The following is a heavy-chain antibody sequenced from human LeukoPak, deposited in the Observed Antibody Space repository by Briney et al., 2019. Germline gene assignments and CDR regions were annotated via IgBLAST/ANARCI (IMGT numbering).Heavy chain of an antibody. V-gene: IGHV4-59*01. CDR2: IYYSGST. D-gene: IGHD3-10*01. Sequence: PSETLSLTCTVSGGSISSYYWSWIRQPPGKGLEWIGYIYYSGSTNYNPSLKSRVTISVDSSKNQFSLKVSSVTAADTAVYYCVKSNSGSYPRLDYWGQGTLVTVSS. CDR1: GGSISSYY. CDR3: VKSNSGSYPRLDY. J-gene: IGHJ4*02.